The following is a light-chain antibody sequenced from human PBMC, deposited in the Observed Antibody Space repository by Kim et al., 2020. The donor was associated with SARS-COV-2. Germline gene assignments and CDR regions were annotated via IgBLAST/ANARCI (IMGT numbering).Light chain of an antibody. CDR1: NMGTKN. V-gene: IGLV3-9*01. CDR2: GDS. CDR3: QVWDSSTGV. J-gene: IGLJ3*02. Sequence: SGALGQTARITWGGNNMGTKNVHWFQQKPGQAPVLVICGDSNRPSGIPERFSGSNSGNTATLTISRAQPGDEADYYCQVWDSSTGVFGGGTKLTVL.